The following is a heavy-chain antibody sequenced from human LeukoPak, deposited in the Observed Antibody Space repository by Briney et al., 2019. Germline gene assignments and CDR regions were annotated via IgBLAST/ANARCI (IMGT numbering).Heavy chain of an antibody. CDR1: GFTFSSYA. Sequence: GGSLRLSCAVSGFTFSSYAMIWVRQAPGKGLEWVAVIWYDGSNKYYADSVKGRFTISRDNSKNTLYLQMNSLRAEDTAVYYCARSCSGGSCYQEYYYYGMDVWGQGTTVTVSS. CDR2: IWYDGSNK. D-gene: IGHD2-15*01. J-gene: IGHJ6*02. V-gene: IGHV3-33*08. CDR3: ARSCSGGSCYQEYYYYGMDV.